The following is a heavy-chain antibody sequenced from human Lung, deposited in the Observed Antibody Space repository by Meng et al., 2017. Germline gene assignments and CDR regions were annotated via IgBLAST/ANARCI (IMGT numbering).Heavy chain of an antibody. CDR1: GYPFPDHW. V-gene: IGHV1-2*06. J-gene: IGHJ4*02. D-gene: IGHD6-13*01. CDR3: ARDEDISAAGKLFGDY. CDR2: INPKSGDT. Sequence: VQLVQSGAEVQKPGASVNVSCKASGYPFPDHWLPWVRRAPGQGLEWMGRINPKSGDTHYAQRFQGRVTRTGDTSISTAYMELSGLRSDDTAMYYCARDEDISAAGKLFGDYWGQGTLVTVSS.